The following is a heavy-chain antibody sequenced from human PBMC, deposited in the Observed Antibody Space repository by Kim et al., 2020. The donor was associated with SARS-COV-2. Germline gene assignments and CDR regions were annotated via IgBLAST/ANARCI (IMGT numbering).Heavy chain of an antibody. D-gene: IGHD2-21*01. CDR3: ARGSGWVFRYPFDY. CDR2: INHSGST. J-gene: IGHJ4*02. V-gene: IGHV4-34*01. CDR1: GGSFSGYY. Sequence: SETLSLTCAVYGGSFSGYYWSWIRQPPGKGLEWIGEINHSGSTNYNPSLKSRVTISVDTSKNQFSLKLSSVTAADTAVYYCARGSGWVFRYPFDYWGQGTLVTVSS.